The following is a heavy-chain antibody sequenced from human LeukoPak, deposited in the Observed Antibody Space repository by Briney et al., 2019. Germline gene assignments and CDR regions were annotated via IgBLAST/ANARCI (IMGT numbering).Heavy chain of an antibody. CDR1: GGSISSYY. CDR3: ARDEHGFDI. Sequence: PSETLSLTCTVSGGSISSYYWSWIRQPPGKGLEWIGSIHYSGRTYNNASLKSRVTISVDTSKNQFSLKLSSVTAADTSVYYCARDEHGFDIWGQGTMVTVSS. J-gene: IGHJ3*02. V-gene: IGHV4-39*02. CDR2: IHYSGRT.